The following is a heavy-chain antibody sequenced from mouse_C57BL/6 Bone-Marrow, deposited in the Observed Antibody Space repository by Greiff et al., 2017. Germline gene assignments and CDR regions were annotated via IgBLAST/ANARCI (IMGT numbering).Heavy chain of an antibody. V-gene: IGHV1-52*01. CDR1: GYTFTSYW. D-gene: IGHD4-1*01. CDR2: IDPSDSET. J-gene: IGHJ4*01. CDR3: ALSANWDAMDY. Sequence: QVQLQQPGAELVRPGSSVKLSCKASGYTFTSYWMHWVKQRPIQGLEWIGNIDPSDSETHYNQKFKDKATLTVDKSPISAYMQLSSLTSVDSAVYYCALSANWDAMDYWGQGTSGTVSS.